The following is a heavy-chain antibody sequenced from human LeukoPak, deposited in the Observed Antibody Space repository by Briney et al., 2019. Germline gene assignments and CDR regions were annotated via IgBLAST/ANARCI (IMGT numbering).Heavy chain of an antibody. CDR1: GGSISSYY. J-gene: IGHJ4*02. V-gene: IGHV4-59*01. CDR2: IYYSGST. Sequence: PSETLSLTCTVSGGSISSYYWSWIRQPPGKGLELIGYIYYSGSTNYNPSLKSRVTISVDTSKNQFSLKLSSVTAADTAVYYCARAEDYYDSSGYYRYYFDYWGQGTLVTVSS. D-gene: IGHD3-22*01. CDR3: ARAEDYYDSSGYYRYYFDY.